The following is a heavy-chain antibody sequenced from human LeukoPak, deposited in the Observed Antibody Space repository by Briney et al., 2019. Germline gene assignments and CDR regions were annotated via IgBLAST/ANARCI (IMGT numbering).Heavy chain of an antibody. CDR3: ARDLGSSGYFDY. V-gene: IGHV1-69*10. CDR1: GGTVSRYA. J-gene: IGHJ4*02. D-gene: IGHD3-22*01. Sequence: GASVKVSCKASGGTVSRYAISWGRQAPGQGLEWMGGINPILSTANYAQKFQGRVTITADKSASAAYMELSSLRSEDTAVYYCARDLGSSGYFDYWGQGTLVTVSS. CDR2: INPILSTA.